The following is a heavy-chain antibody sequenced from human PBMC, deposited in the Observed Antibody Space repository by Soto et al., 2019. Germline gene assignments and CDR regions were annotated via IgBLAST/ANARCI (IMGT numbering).Heavy chain of an antibody. Sequence: SETLSLTCTVSGGSISSGGYYWSWIRQHPGKGLEWIGYIYYSGSTYYNPSLKSRVTISVDTSKNQFSLKLSSVTAADTAVYYCASGCTNGVCYTRFDYWGQGTLVTVSS. D-gene: IGHD2-8*01. CDR2: IYYSGST. CDR1: GGSISSGGYY. J-gene: IGHJ4*02. CDR3: ASGCTNGVCYTRFDY. V-gene: IGHV4-31*03.